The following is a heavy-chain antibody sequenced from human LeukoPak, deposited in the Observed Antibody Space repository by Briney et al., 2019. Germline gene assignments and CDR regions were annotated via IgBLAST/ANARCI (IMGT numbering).Heavy chain of an antibody. CDR1: GYTFATYV. J-gene: IGHJ4*02. CDR3: ARDRSYGDY. D-gene: IGHD3-16*01. V-gene: IGHV1-3*01. CDR2: INAGHGNT. Sequence: RASVNVSCKACGYTFATYVIHWVRQAPGQGLEWMGWINAGHGNTEYSPRFEGRLIITTDTSASTVYMELSGLRREDTAVYYCARDRSYGDYWGQGTLVTVSS.